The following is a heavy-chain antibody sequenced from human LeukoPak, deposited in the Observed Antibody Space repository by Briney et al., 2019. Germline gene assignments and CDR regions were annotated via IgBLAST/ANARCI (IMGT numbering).Heavy chain of an antibody. CDR2: ISYDGSDK. Sequence: SGGSLRLSCAASGFTFNNYGIHWVRQAPGKGLEWVAVISYDGSDKYYADSVRGRFTISRDNSKNTLYLQMNSLRAEDTAVYYCQSRGWRDVDYWGQGTLVTVSS. CDR1: GFTFNNYG. D-gene: IGHD6-19*01. CDR3: QSRGWRDVDY. J-gene: IGHJ4*02. V-gene: IGHV3-30*03.